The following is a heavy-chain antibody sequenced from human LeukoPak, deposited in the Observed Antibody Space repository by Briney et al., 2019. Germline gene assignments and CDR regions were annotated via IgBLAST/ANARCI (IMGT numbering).Heavy chain of an antibody. CDR2: ISAYNGNT. CDR3: ARDARRGYSSGWYDY. V-gene: IGHV1-18*01. D-gene: IGHD6-19*01. J-gene: IGHJ4*02. CDR1: GYTFTSYG. Sequence: ASVKVSCKASGYTFTSYGISWVRQAPGQGLEWMGWISAYNGNTTYAQKLQGRVTMTTDTSTSTAYMELRSLRSDDTAVYYCARDARRGYSSGWYDYWGQGTLVTVSS.